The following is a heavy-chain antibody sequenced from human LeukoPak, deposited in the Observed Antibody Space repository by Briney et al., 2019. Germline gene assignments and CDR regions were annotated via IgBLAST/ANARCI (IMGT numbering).Heavy chain of an antibody. V-gene: IGHV3-23*01. CDR3: AKDRSGGSYYFDY. CDR1: GFTFSSYA. D-gene: IGHD1-26*01. CDR2: IRASGGTT. J-gene: IGHJ4*02. Sequence: PGGSLRLSCAGSGFTFSSYAMSWVRQAPGKGLEWVSAIRASGGTTFYADSVKGRFTISRDNSKNTQYLQMNSLRAEDTAVYYCAKDRSGGSYYFDYWGQGTLVTVSS.